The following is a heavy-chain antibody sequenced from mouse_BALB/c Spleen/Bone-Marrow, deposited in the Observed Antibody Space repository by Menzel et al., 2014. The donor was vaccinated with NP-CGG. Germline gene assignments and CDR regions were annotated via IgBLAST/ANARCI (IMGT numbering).Heavy chain of an antibody. D-gene: IGHD2-14*01. Sequence: EVKVVESGAELVKPGASAKLSCTASGFNIKDTYMHWVKQRPEQGLEWIGRIDPANGNTKYDPKFQGKATITADTSSNTAYLQLSSLTSEDTAVYYCARYRLGTYFDYWGQGTTLTVSS. CDR1: GFNIKDTY. CDR2: IDPANGNT. CDR3: ARYRLGTYFDY. J-gene: IGHJ2*01. V-gene: IGHV14-3*02.